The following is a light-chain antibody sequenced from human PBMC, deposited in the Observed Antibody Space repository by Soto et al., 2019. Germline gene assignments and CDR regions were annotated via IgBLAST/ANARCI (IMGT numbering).Light chain of an antibody. CDR2: EVN. Sequence: HSVLAHPASLSWSPGQSITISCTGTSSDIGAYDYVSWFQQHPVKAPKLMISEVNNRPSGVSNRFSGSKSGNTAYLTISGLQVEEEAEYFCFPFTTTSNNVFGTGTKVTAL. CDR3: FPFTTTSNNV. J-gene: IGLJ1*01. CDR1: SSDIGAYDY. V-gene: IGLV2-14*01.